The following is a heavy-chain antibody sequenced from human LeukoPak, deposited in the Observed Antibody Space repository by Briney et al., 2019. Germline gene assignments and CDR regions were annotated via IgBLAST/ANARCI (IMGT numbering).Heavy chain of an antibody. D-gene: IGHD3-22*01. Sequence: ASVKVSCKASGYTFTSYYMRWVRQAPGQGLEWMGIINPSGGSTSYAQEFQGRVTMTRDTSASTVYMELSSLRSEDTAVYYCAREDYYDSSGLRTWGQGTLVTVSS. CDR3: AREDYYDSSGLRT. J-gene: IGHJ5*02. CDR1: GYTFTSYY. V-gene: IGHV1-46*01. CDR2: INPSGGST.